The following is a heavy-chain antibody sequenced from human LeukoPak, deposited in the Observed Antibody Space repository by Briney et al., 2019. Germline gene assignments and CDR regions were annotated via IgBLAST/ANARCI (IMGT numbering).Heavy chain of an antibody. J-gene: IGHJ6*03. CDR2: IYYSGST. CDR1: GGSISSYY. D-gene: IGHD1-26*01. Sequence: SETLSLTCTVSGGSISSYYWSWIRQPPGKGLEWIGYIYYSGSTYYNPSLKSRVTISVDTSKNQFSRKLSSATAADTAVYYCASYYWGYYYYMDVWGKGTTVTVSS. V-gene: IGHV4-59*12. CDR3: ASYYWGYYYYMDV.